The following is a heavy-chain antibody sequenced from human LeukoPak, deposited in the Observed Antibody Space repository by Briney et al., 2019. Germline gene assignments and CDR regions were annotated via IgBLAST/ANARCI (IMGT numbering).Heavy chain of an antibody. CDR1: GFTFSSYG. V-gene: IGHV3-30*18. J-gene: IGHJ4*02. CDR3: AKDGYYGSGTYPDY. D-gene: IGHD3-10*01. CDR2: ISYDGTNK. Sequence: PGGSLRLSCAASGFTFSSYGMNWVRQAPGKGLEWVAVISYDGTNKFYVDSLRGRFTISTDNSKNTLYLQMNSLRAEDTAVYYCAKDGYYGSGTYPDYWGQGTLVTVSS.